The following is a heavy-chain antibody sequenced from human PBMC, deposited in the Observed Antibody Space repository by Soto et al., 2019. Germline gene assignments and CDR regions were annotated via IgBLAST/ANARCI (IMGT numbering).Heavy chain of an antibody. CDR3: AKKTTVTTCFDY. Sequence: EVQLLESGGGLVQPGGSLRLSCAASGFTFSSYAMSWVRQAPGKGLEWVSAISGSGGSTYYADSVKGRFTISRENSKNRLYLQMTSLRAEDTAVYYCAKKTTVTTCFDYWGQGTLVTVSS. V-gene: IGHV3-23*01. CDR2: ISGSGGST. CDR1: GFTFSSYA. D-gene: IGHD4-17*01. J-gene: IGHJ4*02.